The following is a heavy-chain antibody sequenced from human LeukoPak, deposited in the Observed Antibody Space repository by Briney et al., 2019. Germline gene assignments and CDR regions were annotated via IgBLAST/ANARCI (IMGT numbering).Heavy chain of an antibody. Sequence: ASVKVSYKASVYTFPDYYMHWVRQAPAKGLEGMGWINPNSGGTKYAQKSQGRVTMTRDTSIRTAYMELSRLRSDDTAVYYCARAHERQLWSSGIDYWGQGTLVTVSS. J-gene: IGHJ4*02. CDR2: INPNSGGT. CDR1: VYTFPDYY. D-gene: IGHD5-18*01. CDR3: ARAHERQLWSSGIDY. V-gene: IGHV1-2*02.